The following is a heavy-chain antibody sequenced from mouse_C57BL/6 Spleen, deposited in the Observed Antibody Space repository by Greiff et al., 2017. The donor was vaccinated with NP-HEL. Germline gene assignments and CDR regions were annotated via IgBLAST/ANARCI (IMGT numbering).Heavy chain of an antibody. Sequence: EVKLMVSGGGLVQPGGSLKLSCAASGFTFSDYYMYWVRQTPEKRLEWVAYISNGGGSTYYPDTVKGRFTISRDNAKNTLYLQMSRLKSEDTAMYYCARSWVYAMDYWGQGTSVTVSS. CDR1: GFTFSDYY. CDR2: ISNGGGST. V-gene: IGHV5-12*01. D-gene: IGHD4-1*01. J-gene: IGHJ4*01. CDR3: ARSWVYAMDY.